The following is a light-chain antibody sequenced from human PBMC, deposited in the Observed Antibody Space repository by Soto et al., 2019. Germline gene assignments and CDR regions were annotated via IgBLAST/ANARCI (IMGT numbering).Light chain of an antibody. J-gene: IGLJ2*01. V-gene: IGLV6-57*04. CDR1: SGSIASNY. CDR2: EDN. Sequence: NFMLTQPHSVSESPGKTVTISCTRSSGSIASNYVQWYQQRPGSAPTTVIYEDNRRPSGAPDRFSGSIDSSSNSASLTISGLKTEDEADYYCQSYDSSRSVVFGGGTKLTVL. CDR3: QSYDSSRSVV.